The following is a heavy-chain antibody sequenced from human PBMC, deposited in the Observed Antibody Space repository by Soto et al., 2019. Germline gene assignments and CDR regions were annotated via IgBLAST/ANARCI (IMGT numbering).Heavy chain of an antibody. J-gene: IGHJ6*02. CDR3: ARDKITMGGMDV. CDR2: ISSSSSYT. V-gene: IGHV3-11*06. Sequence: GGSLRLSCAASGFTFSDYYMSWIRQAPGKGLEWVSYISSSSSYTNYADSVKGRFTISRDNAKNSLYLQMNSLRAEDTAVYYCARDKITMGGMDVWGQGTTVTVSS. CDR1: GFTFSDYY. D-gene: IGHD3-16*01.